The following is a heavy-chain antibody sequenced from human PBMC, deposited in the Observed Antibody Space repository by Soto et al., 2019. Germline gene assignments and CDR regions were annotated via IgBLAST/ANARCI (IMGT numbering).Heavy chain of an antibody. J-gene: IGHJ4*02. CDR3: AREVHGYYDSSGYYYFDY. CDR1: GGSISSGGYS. V-gene: IGHV4-30-2*01. CDR2: IYHSGST. Sequence: PSETLSLTCTVSGGSISSGGYSWSWIRRPQGKGLEWIGYIYHSGSTYYNPSLKSRVTISVDRSKNQFSLKLSSVTAADTAVYYCAREVHGYYDSSGYYYFDYWGQGTLVTVSS. D-gene: IGHD3-22*01.